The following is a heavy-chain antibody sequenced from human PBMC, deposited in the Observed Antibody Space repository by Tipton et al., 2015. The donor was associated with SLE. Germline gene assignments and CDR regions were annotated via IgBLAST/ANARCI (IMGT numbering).Heavy chain of an antibody. CDR2: INHSGST. V-gene: IGHV4-34*01. D-gene: IGHD3-10*01. CDR1: GGSFSGYY. Sequence: TLSLTCAVYGGSFSGYYWSWIRQPPGKGLEWIGEINHSGSTNYNPSLKSRVTISVDTSRNQFSLKLSSVTAADTAVYFCARGTGIEGTSFSQYYMDVWGKGTTFTFSS. CDR3: ARGTGIEGTSFSQYYMDV. J-gene: IGHJ6*03.